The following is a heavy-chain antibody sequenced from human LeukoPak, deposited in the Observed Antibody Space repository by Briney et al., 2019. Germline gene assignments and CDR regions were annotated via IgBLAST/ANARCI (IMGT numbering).Heavy chain of an antibody. J-gene: IGHJ6*03. V-gene: IGHV3-21*04. Sequence: GGSLRLSCAASGFTFSSYSMNWVRQAPGKGLEWVSFISSSRSYIYYADSVKGRFTISRDNAKNSLYLQMNSLRAEDTAVYYCAKGHTVTRYYYYYYMDVWGKGTTVTISS. CDR1: GFTFSSYS. CDR2: ISSSRSYI. CDR3: AKGHTVTRYYYYYYMDV. D-gene: IGHD4-17*01.